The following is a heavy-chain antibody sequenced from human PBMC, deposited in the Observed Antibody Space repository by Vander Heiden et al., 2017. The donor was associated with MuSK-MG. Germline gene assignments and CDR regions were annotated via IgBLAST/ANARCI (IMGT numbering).Heavy chain of an antibody. CDR3: ARGGVTTYYYYGMDA. J-gene: IGHJ6*02. CDR1: GFTFSSYS. D-gene: IGHD4-17*01. CDR2: ISSSSSYI. Sequence: EVQLVESGGGLVKPGGSLRLSCSASGFTFSSYSMNWVRQAPGKGLEWVSSISSSSSYIYYADSVKGRFTISRDNAKNSLYLQMNSLRAEDTAVYYCARGGVTTYYYYGMDAWGQGTTVTVSS. V-gene: IGHV3-21*01.